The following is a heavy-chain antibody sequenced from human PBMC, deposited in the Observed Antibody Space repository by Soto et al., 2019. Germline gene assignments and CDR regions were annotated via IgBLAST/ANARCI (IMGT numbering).Heavy chain of an antibody. CDR1: GGSISSYY. D-gene: IGHD3-3*01. Sequence: QVQLQESGPGLVKPSETLSLTCTVSGGSISSYYWSWIRQPPGKGLEWIGYIYYSGSTNYNPSLTSRVTLSVDTSKNQFPLKLSSVTAADTAVYYCARENFDFWSGKTNWFDPWGQGTLVTVSS. CDR3: ARENFDFWSGKTNWFDP. CDR2: IYYSGST. V-gene: IGHV4-59*01. J-gene: IGHJ5*02.